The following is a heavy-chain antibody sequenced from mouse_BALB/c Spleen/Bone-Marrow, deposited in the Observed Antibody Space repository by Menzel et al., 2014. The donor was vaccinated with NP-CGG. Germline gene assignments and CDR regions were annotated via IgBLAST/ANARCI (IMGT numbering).Heavy chain of an antibody. V-gene: IGHV1S56*01. CDR3: AREAYYDYDEGFAY. CDR2: IYPGDSST. D-gene: IGHD2-4*01. J-gene: IGHJ3*01. CDR1: GYTFTSYY. Sequence: QVQLQQSGPELVKPGASVKMSCKASGYTFTSYYIHWVKQRPGQGLEWIGWIYPGDSSTKYNEKFKGKTTLTADKSSSTAYMLLSSLTSEDSAIYFCAREAYYDYDEGFAYWGQGTLVTVSA.